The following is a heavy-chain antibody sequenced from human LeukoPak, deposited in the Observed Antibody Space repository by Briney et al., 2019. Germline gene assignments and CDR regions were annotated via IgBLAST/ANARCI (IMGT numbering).Heavy chain of an antibody. J-gene: IGHJ4*02. Sequence: GGSLRLSCAASGFTFSSYAMSRVRQAPGKGLEWVSVIYSGGSTYYADSVKGRFTISRDNSKNTLYLQMNSLRAEDMAVYYCARTRVYDILTGYYNRDYWGQGTLVTVSS. CDR3: ARTRVYDILTGYYNRDY. V-gene: IGHV3-53*01. D-gene: IGHD3-9*01. CDR1: GFTFSSYA. CDR2: IYSGGST.